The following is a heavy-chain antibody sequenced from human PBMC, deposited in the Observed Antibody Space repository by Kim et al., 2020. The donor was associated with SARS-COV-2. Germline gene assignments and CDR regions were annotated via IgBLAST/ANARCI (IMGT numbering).Heavy chain of an antibody. J-gene: IGHJ6*02. CDR1: GGTFSSYA. V-gene: IGHV1-69*13. CDR3: AGSSGYDSYYDYAMDV. D-gene: IGHD5-12*01. Sequence: SVKVSCKASGGTFSSYAFNWVRQAPGQGLEWMGGIIPIFDTANYAQKFQSKVTIIADESTSTAYIELSSLRSDDTAVYYCAGSSGYDSYYDYAMDVWGQGTTLTISS. CDR2: IIPIFDTA.